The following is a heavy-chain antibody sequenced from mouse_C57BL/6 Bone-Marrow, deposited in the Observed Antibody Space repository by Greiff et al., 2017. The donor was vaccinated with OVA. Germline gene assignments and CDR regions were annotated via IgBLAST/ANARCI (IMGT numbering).Heavy chain of an antibody. V-gene: IGHV1-76*01. J-gene: IGHJ2*01. CDR1: GYTFTDYY. D-gene: IGHD3-2*02. CDR2: IYPGSGNT. CDR3: ARRGDSSGLFDY. Sequence: VQLQQSGAELVRPGASVKLSCKASGYTFTDYYINWVKQRPGQGLEWIARIYPGSGNTYYNEKFKGKATLTAEKSSSTAYMQLSSLTSEDSAVYFCARRGDSSGLFDYWGQGTTLTVSS.